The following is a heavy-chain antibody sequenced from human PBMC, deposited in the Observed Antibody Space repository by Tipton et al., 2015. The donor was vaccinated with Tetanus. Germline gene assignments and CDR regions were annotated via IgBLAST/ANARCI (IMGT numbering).Heavy chain of an antibody. V-gene: IGHV4-31*03. D-gene: IGHD3-16*01. Sequence: TLSLTCTVSGGSINSGGYFWNWIRQYPGKGLEWIGYIYYSGTTHYNPSLKSRLAMSVDVSKNRFSLNLTSVTAADAAVYYCARDQGGGRVARLNWFDPWGPGALVPVSS. CDR2: IYYSGTT. CDR1: GGSINSGGYF. J-gene: IGHJ5*02. CDR3: ARDQGGGRVARLNWFDP.